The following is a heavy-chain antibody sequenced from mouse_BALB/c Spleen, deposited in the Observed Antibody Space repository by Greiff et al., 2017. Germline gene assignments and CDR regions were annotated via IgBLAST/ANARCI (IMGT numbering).Heavy chain of an antibody. V-gene: IGHV2-2*02. CDR1: GFSLSRYS. J-gene: IGHJ3*01. CDR3: ARMGFAY. Sequence: QVQLKQSGPGLVAPSQSLSITCTVSGFSLSRYSVHWVRQPPGKGLEWLGVIWSGGSTDYNAAFISRLSISKDNSKSQVFFKMNSLQANDTAIYYCARMGFAYWGQGTLVTVSA. CDR2: IWSGGST.